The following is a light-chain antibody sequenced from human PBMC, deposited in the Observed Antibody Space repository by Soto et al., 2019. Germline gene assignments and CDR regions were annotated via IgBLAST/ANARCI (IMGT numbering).Light chain of an antibody. CDR3: QQYNTWLPVT. J-gene: IGKJ4*01. CDR2: AAS. Sequence: EIVMTQSPATLSVSPGERATLSCRASQSVNSNLAWYQQKPGQAPRLLLYAASTRATGIPARFSGSRSGTEFTLTISSLQSEDFAVYYCQQYNTWLPVTFGGGTKVEIK. V-gene: IGKV3-15*01. CDR1: QSVNSN.